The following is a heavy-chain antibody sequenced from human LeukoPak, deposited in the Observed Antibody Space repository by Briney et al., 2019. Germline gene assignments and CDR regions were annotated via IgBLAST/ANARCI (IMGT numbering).Heavy chain of an antibody. V-gene: IGHV3-74*01. CDR2: IHGDGSST. J-gene: IGHJ4*02. D-gene: IGHD3-10*01. CDR3: AIDPPLTFYGSGSFDF. Sequence: GGSLRLSCVASGFTFSSYWMHWVRQAPGKGLVWVSRIHGDGSSTSYADSVKGRFTISRDNAKNTLLLQMNSLRAEDTAVYYCAIDPPLTFYGSGSFDFWGQGTLVTVSS. CDR1: GFTFSSYW.